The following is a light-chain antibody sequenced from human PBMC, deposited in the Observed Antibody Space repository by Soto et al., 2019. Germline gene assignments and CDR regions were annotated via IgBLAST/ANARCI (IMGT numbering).Light chain of an antibody. CDR1: QSVGSSD. CDR2: DAS. CDR3: QQYDRSPLT. Sequence: EIALTQSPGTLSLSPGEIATLSYRASQSVGSSDLAWYQQKPGQAPRLLIYDASSRAAGIPDRFSGSGSGTDFTLTISGLEPDDVAVYYCQQYDRSPLTFGGGTKVDI. J-gene: IGKJ4*01. V-gene: IGKV3-20*01.